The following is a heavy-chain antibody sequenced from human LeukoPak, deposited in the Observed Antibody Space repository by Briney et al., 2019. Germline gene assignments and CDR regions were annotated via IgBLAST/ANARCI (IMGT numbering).Heavy chain of an antibody. CDR1: GFTFSSYS. J-gene: IGHJ3*02. CDR2: ISSSSSYI. CDR3: ARDRYYYDSSGYSPPVDI. V-gene: IGHV3-21*01. D-gene: IGHD3-22*01. Sequence: GGSLRLSCAASGFTFSSYSMTWVRQAPGKGLEWVSSISSSSSYIYYADSVKGRFTISRDNAKNSLYLQMNSLRAEDTAVYYCARDRYYYDSSGYSPPVDIWGQGTMVTVSS.